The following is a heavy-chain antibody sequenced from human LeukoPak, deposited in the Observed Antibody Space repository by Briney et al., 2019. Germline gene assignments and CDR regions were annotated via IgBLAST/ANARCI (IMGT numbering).Heavy chain of an antibody. V-gene: IGHV3-23*01. J-gene: IGHJ4*02. CDR2: ISGSGSIT. D-gene: IGHD4-17*01. CDR3: AKDLYGDYDNDY. CDR1: GFTFSIYA. Sequence: GGSLRLSCAASGFTFSIYAMSWVRQAPGKGLEWVSGISGSGSITYYADSVKGRFTISRDNSKNTLYLQMNSLRAEDTAVYYCAKDLYGDYDNDYWGQGTLVTVSS.